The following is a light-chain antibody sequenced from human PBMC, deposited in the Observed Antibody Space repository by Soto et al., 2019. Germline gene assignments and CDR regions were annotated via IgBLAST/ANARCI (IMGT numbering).Light chain of an antibody. Sequence: EIVLTQSPATLPLSPGERATLSCRASQSVSSYLAWYQQKPGQAPRLLIYDASNRATGIPARFSGSGSGTDFTLTISSLEPEVFAVYYCQQRSNWPLTFGGGTKVEIK. CDR3: QQRSNWPLT. V-gene: IGKV3-11*01. J-gene: IGKJ4*01. CDR2: DAS. CDR1: QSVSSY.